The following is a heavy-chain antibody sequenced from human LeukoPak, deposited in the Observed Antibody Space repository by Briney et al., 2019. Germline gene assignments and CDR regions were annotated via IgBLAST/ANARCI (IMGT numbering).Heavy chain of an antibody. D-gene: IGHD3-10*01. Sequence: GGSLRLSCAASGFTFSSYAMSWVRQAPGKGLEWVSIISGSGGSTYYADSVKGRFTISRDNSKNTLYLQMNSLRAEDTAVYYCAKGYGSGSSRYYFDYWGQGTLVTVSS. CDR2: ISGSGGST. J-gene: IGHJ4*02. CDR3: AKGYGSGSSRYYFDY. CDR1: GFTFSSYA. V-gene: IGHV3-23*01.